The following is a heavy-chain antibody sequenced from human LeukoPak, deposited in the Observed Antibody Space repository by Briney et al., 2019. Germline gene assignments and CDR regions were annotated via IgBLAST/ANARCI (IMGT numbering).Heavy chain of an antibody. CDR2: IWYDGSNK. D-gene: IGHD1-26*01. CDR1: GFTFSSYG. J-gene: IGHJ4*02. V-gene: IGHV3-33*01. CDR3: ARGSSVGAPDY. Sequence: GGSLRLSCAASGFTFSSYGMHWVRQAPGKGLEWVAVIWYDGSNKYYADSVKGRFTISRDNSKDTLYLQMNSLRAGDTAVYYCARGSSVGAPDYWGQGTLVTVSS.